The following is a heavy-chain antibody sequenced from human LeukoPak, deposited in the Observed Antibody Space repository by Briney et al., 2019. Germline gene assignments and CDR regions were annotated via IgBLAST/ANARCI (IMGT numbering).Heavy chain of an antibody. CDR2: IIPIFGTA. V-gene: IGHV1-69*13. J-gene: IGHJ4*02. D-gene: IGHD1-1*01. CDR1: GGTFSSYA. CDR3: AKDIQRYAFLY. Sequence: GASVKVSCKASGGTFSSYAISWVRQAPGQGLEWMGGIIPIFGTANYAQKFQGRVTITADESTSTAYMELSSLRAEDTAVYYCAKDIQRYAFLYWGQGTLVTVS.